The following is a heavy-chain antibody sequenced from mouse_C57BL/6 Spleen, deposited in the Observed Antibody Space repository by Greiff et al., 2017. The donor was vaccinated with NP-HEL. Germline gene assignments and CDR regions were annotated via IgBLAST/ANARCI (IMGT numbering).Heavy chain of an antibody. CDR3: ARENYGSSWDY. Sequence: EVMLVESEGGLVQPGSSMKLSCTASGFTFSDYYMAWVRQVPEKGLEWVANINYDGSSTYYLDSLKSRFIISRDNAKNILYLQMSSLKSEDTATYYCARENYGSSWDYWGQGTTLTVSS. J-gene: IGHJ2*01. CDR2: INYDGSST. CDR1: GFTFSDYY. D-gene: IGHD1-1*01. V-gene: IGHV5-16*01.